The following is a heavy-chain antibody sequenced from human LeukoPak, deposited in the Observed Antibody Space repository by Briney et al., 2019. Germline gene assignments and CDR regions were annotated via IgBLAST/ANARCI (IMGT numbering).Heavy chain of an antibody. V-gene: IGHV3-23*01. CDR2: ISGTGGST. CDR1: ALRFSSFA. CDR3: AKFQANYYDSSGYGCFDY. D-gene: IGHD3-22*01. J-gene: IGHJ4*02. Sequence: GGSLRLSCAASALRFSSFAMSWVRQAPGKGLEWVSAISGTGGSTYYADSVKGRFTISRDNSKNTMYLQMNSLRAEDTAVYYCAKFQANYYDSSGYGCFDYWGQGTLVTVSS.